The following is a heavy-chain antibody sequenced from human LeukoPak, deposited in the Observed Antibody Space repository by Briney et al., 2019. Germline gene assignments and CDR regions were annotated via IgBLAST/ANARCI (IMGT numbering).Heavy chain of an antibody. V-gene: IGHV3-23*01. Sequence: TGGSLRLSCAASGFTFSSYAMSWVRQAPGKGLEWVSAISGSGGSTYYADSVKGRFTISRDNSKNTLYLQMNSLRAEDTAVYYCAKDRGSTVTNFDYWGQGTLVTVSS. CDR3: AKDRGSTVTNFDY. D-gene: IGHD4-17*01. CDR2: ISGSGGST. CDR1: GFTFSSYA. J-gene: IGHJ4*02.